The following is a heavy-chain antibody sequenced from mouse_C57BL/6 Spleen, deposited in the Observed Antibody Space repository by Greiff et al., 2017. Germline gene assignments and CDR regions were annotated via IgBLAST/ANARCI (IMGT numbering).Heavy chain of an antibody. J-gene: IGHJ3*01. D-gene: IGHD4-1*01. CDR2: IYPGDGDT. Sequence: VQLQQSGPELVKPGASVKISCKASGYAFSSSWMNWVKQRPGKGLEWIGRIYPGDGDTNYNGKFKGKATLTADKSSSTAYMQLSSLTSEDSAVXFCASWGPNWYWGQGTLVTVSA. CDR1: GYAFSSSW. V-gene: IGHV1-82*01. CDR3: ASWGPNWY.